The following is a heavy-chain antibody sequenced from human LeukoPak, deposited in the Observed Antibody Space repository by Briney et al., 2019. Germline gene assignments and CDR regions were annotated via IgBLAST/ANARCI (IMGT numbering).Heavy chain of an antibody. D-gene: IGHD6-19*01. V-gene: IGHV3-30*02. CDR3: AKDLRSSGWYVPFDH. J-gene: IGHJ4*02. Sequence: GGSLRLSCAASGFTFSSYGMHWVRQAPGKGLEWMTFIRYDGGNKYYADSVKGRFTISRDDSRDTLYLEMNSVRAADTALYYCAKDLRSSGWYVPFDHWGQGTLVTVSS. CDR2: IRYDGGNK. CDR1: GFTFSSYG.